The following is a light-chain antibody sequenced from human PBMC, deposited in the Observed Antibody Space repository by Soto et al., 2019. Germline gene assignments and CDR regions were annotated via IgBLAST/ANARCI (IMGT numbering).Light chain of an antibody. CDR2: GAS. CDR1: QSVSSN. J-gene: IGKJ1*01. V-gene: IGKV3-15*01. Sequence: EIVMTQSPATLSVSPGERATLSCRASQSVSSNLAWYQQKPGQAPRLLIYGASTRATGIPARFSGSRPGTEFTLTISSLQSEDFAVYYCQQYNNWPRTFGQGTKVEIK. CDR3: QQYNNWPRT.